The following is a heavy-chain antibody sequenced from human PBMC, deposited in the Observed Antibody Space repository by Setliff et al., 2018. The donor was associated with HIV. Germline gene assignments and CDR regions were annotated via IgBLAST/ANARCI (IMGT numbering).Heavy chain of an antibody. D-gene: IGHD3-10*01. CDR2: SNQSGSG. V-gene: IGHV4-34*01. CDR1: GGSFRGYH. Sequence: SETLSLTCVVYGGSFRGYHWSWIRQPPGKGLEWIGESNQSGSGNYNPSLKSRVTISVDTSKNQFSLKLTSVTAADTSVYYCARKGVDLYFGVDAFDMWGQGTMVTVSS. J-gene: IGHJ3*02. CDR3: ARKGVDLYFGVDAFDM.